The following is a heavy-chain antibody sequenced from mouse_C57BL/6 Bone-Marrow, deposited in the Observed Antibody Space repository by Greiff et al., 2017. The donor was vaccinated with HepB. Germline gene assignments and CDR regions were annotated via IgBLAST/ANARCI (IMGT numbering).Heavy chain of an antibody. CDR1: GFNIKNTY. CDR3: AIDWDSPFDY. D-gene: IGHD4-1*01. CDR2: IDPANGNT. V-gene: IGHV14-3*01. J-gene: IGHJ2*01. Sequence: VQLKQSVAELVRPGASLKLSCTASGFNIKNTYMYWVKQRPEQGLEWIGMIDPANGNTKYAPKFQGKATIAADTSSNTAYLQLSSLTSEDTAICYSAIDWDSPFDYWCQGTTLTVSS.